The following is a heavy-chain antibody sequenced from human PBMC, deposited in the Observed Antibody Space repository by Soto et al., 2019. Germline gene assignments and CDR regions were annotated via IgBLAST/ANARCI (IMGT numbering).Heavy chain of an antibody. D-gene: IGHD1-1*01. CDR2: ISGSGGGT. CDR1: GFTFSSYA. Sequence: GGSLRLSCAASGFTFSSYAMSWVRQAPGKGLEWVSSISGSGGGTYYADSVKGRFTFSRDNSKNTLYLQMNSLRAEDTAVYYCAKFGMATTKRSPPYYIDYWGQGALVTVSS. J-gene: IGHJ4*02. CDR3: AKFGMATTKRSPPYYIDY. V-gene: IGHV3-23*01.